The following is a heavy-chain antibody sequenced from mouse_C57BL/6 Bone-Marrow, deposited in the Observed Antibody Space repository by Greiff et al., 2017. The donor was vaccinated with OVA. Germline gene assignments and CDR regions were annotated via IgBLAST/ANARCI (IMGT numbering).Heavy chain of an antibody. Sequence: EVQLVESGGGLVQPKGSLKLSCAASGFTFNTYAMHWVRQAPGKGLEWVARLRSKSSNYATYYADSVKDRFTISRDDSQRMLYLQMNNLKTEETAMYYCVRDWDNYGSSYDAMDYWGQGTSVTVSS. CDR2: LRSKSSNYAT. D-gene: IGHD1-1*01. CDR3: VRDWDNYGSSYDAMDY. V-gene: IGHV10-3*01. CDR1: GFTFNTYA. J-gene: IGHJ4*01.